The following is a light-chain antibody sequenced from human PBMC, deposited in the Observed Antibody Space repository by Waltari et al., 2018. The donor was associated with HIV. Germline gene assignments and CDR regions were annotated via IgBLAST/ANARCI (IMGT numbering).Light chain of an antibody. Sequence: DIQMTQSPSSLSASVGDRVTITSQASQDISNYLNWFQQKPGKAPKLLIYDASNLETGVPSRFSGRGSGTDFTFTISSLQPEDIATYYCLQYDNLLTFGGGTKVEIK. CDR2: DAS. J-gene: IGKJ4*01. CDR1: QDISNY. CDR3: LQYDNLLT. V-gene: IGKV1-33*01.